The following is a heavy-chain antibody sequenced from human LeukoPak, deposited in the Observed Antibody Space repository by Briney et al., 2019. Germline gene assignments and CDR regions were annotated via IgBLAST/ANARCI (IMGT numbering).Heavy chain of an antibody. CDR1: GFTFSSYA. V-gene: IGHV3-21*01. J-gene: IGHJ4*02. Sequence: KSGGSLRLSCAASGFTFSSYAMSWVRQAPGKGLEWVSSIGPTGTDRYYADSVRGRFTISRDNAKNSMYLQMDSLRDEDTAVYYCATETIGRHYDYWGQGTLLTVSS. CDR3: ATETIGRHYDY. D-gene: IGHD1-14*01. CDR2: IGPTGTDR.